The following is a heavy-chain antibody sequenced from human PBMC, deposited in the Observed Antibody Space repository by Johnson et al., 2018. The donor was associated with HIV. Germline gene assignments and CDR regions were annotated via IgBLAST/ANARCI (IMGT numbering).Heavy chain of an antibody. CDR1: AFSISTYG. J-gene: IGHJ3*02. CDR2: ISYDGTNK. Sequence: VQLVESGGGVVQPGRSLTLSCAASAFSISTYGMHWVRQAPGKGLEWVAVISYDGTNKYYADSVKGRFTISRDNSKNTLYLQMNSLRAEDTAVYYCAKDKIWGQGTMVTVSS. CDR3: AKDKI. V-gene: IGHV3-33*05.